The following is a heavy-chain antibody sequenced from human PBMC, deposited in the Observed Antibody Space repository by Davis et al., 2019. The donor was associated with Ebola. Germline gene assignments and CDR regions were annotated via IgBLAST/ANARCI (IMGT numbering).Heavy chain of an antibody. Sequence: PGGSLRLSCAASGFTFSNAWMSWVRQAPGKGLEWVGRIKSKTDGGTTDYAAPVKGRFTISRDDSKNTLYLQMNSLKTEDTAVYYCALMTMTTVTTADYWGQGTLVTVSS. V-gene: IGHV3-15*01. CDR3: ALMTMTTVTTADY. CDR1: GFTFSNAW. CDR2: IKSKTDGGTT. J-gene: IGHJ4*02. D-gene: IGHD4-17*01.